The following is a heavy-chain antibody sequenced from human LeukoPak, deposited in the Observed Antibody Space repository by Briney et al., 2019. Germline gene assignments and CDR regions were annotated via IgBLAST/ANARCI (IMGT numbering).Heavy chain of an antibody. D-gene: IGHD3-16*01. V-gene: IGHV3-23*05. CDR3: ANEIRPNDY. Sequence: RGSLRLSCVASGFPFSSHAMCWVRQAPGKGLEWVSSIDISGGATWYADSVRGRFTISRDNSKNTLYLQMTSLRVEDTALYYCANEIRPNDYWGQGTLVSVSS. CDR2: IDISGGAT. CDR1: GFPFSSHA. J-gene: IGHJ4*02.